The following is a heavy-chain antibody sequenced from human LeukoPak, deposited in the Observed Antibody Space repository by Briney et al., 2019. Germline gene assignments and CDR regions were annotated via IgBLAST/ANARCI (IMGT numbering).Heavy chain of an antibody. D-gene: IGHD6-6*01. Sequence: PGGSLRLSCAASGFTFNSYAMSWVRRAPGKGLEWVSAISGSGGSTYCADSVKGRFTISRDNSKNTLYLQMNSLRAEDTAVYYCAKDRYSSSSDFDYWGQGTLVTVSS. J-gene: IGHJ4*02. CDR2: ISGSGGST. CDR3: AKDRYSSSSDFDY. CDR1: GFTFNSYA. V-gene: IGHV3-23*01.